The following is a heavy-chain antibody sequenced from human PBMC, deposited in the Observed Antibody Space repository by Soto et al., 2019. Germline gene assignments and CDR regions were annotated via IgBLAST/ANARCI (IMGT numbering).Heavy chain of an antibody. V-gene: IGHV3-53*01. CDR3: TRDLPGYGSSWPRE. CDR2: IFSGGHT. Sequence: GGFLRLSCAASGFTVSNNYMSWVRQAPGKGLEWVSVIFSGGHTYYADAMKGRFTISRDNSKNTLDLQMNSLRAEDTAVYYCTRDLPGYGSSWPREWGQGTLVTVSS. D-gene: IGHD6-13*01. CDR1: GFTVSNNY. J-gene: IGHJ4*02.